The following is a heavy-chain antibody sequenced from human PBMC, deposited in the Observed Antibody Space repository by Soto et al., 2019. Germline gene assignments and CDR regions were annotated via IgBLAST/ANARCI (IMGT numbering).Heavy chain of an antibody. CDR2: INHSGST. J-gene: IGHJ4*02. D-gene: IGHD3-22*01. CDR3: ARVPGDSSGYYPYFDY. Sequence: PSETLSLTCAVYVGSFSCYYWIWIRQPPGKGLEWIGEINHSGSTNYNPSLKSRVTISVDTSKNQFSLKLSSVTAADTAVYYCARVPGDSSGYYPYFDYWGQGTLVTV. V-gene: IGHV4-34*01. CDR1: VGSFSCYY.